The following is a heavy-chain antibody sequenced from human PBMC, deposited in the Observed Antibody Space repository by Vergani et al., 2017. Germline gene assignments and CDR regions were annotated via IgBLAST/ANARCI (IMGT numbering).Heavy chain of an antibody. CDR3: ARETDTGSSVSYNYYAMDV. Sequence: VQLLESGGGLVQPGRSLRLSCSAAGFPFSDYGVHWVRQAPGKGLEWVSVISYDGNKKNYADSVKGRFTVSRDNTKNTLYLQMNSLRAEDTAVYYCARETDTGSSVSYNYYAMDVWGQGTTVSVSS. V-gene: IGHV3-30*03. CDR2: ISYDGNKK. D-gene: IGHD3-9*01. CDR1: GFPFSDYG. J-gene: IGHJ6*02.